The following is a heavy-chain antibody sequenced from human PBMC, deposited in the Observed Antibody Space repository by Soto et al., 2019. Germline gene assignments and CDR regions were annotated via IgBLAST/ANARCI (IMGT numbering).Heavy chain of an antibody. J-gene: IGHJ3*02. CDR3: VRGRASMSRVAFDI. V-gene: IGHV4-34*02. CDR2: INHSGST. D-gene: IGHD1-26*01. CDR1: GGSFSDYY. Sequence: QVQLQQRGAGLLKPSETLSLTCAVLGGSFSDYYWTWIRQPPGKGLEWSGEINHSGSTTYNPSLKRRLTLSVDTSTKEVAMNLSSLTAAYPAAYHCVRGRASMSRVAFDIWGQGTRVTVSS.